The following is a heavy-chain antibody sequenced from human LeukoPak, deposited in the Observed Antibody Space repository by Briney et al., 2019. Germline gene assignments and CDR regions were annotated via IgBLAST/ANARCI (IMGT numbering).Heavy chain of an antibody. CDR2: INPNSGGT. CDR1: GYTFTGYY. V-gene: IGHV1-2*02. D-gene: IGHD6-13*01. Sequence: GASVKASCKASGYTFTGYYMHWVRQAPGQGLEWMGWINPNSGGTNYAQKFQGRVTMTRDTSISTAYMELSRLRSDDTAVYYCAKGDSSSVPQKGPDYWGQGTLVTVSS. J-gene: IGHJ4*02. CDR3: AKGDSSSVPQKGPDY.